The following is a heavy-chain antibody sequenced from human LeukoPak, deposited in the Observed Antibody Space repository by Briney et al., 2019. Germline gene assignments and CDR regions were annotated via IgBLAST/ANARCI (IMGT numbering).Heavy chain of an antibody. Sequence: SETLSLTCTVSGGSISSYYWSWIRQPPGKGLEWIGYIYYSGSTNYNPSLKSRVTISVDTSKNQFSLKLSSVTAADTAVYYCARGWGKGARDHYMDVWGKGTTVTVSS. D-gene: IGHD3-16*01. V-gene: IGHV4-59*01. CDR2: IYYSGST. CDR1: GGSISSYY. J-gene: IGHJ6*03. CDR3: ARGWGKGARDHYMDV.